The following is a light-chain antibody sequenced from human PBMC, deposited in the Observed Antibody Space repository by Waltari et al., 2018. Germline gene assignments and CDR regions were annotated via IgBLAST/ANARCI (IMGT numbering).Light chain of an antibody. J-gene: IGKJ4*01. Sequence: DIVMTQSPDYLAVSLGERATINCKSRQSVLYSSNNKNYLAWYQQKPGQPPKLLIYWASTRESGVPDLFSGSGSGTDFTLTISSLQAEDVAVYYCQQYYSTPLTFGGGTKVEIK. CDR1: QSVLYSSNNKNY. CDR3: QQYYSTPLT. CDR2: WAS. V-gene: IGKV4-1*01.